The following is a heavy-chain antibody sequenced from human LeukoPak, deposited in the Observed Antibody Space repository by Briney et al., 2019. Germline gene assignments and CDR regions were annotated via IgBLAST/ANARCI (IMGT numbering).Heavy chain of an antibody. Sequence: ASVKVSCKASGYTFAKFYIHWVRQAPGQELEWMRIINPSGGRTSYAQKFQRRVSMTRDTSTSTVYMEQSSLRPEDTAVYYYARDNRGERTPGWGYGGFDIWGQGTMVSVSS. V-gene: IGHV1-46*01. J-gene: IGHJ3*02. D-gene: IGHD3-16*01. CDR3: ARDNRGERTPGWGYGGFDI. CDR2: INPSGGRT. CDR1: GYTFAKFY.